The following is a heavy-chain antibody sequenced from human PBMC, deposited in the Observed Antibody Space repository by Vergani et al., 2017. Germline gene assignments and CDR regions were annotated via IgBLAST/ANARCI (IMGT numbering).Heavy chain of an antibody. D-gene: IGHD6-6*01. J-gene: IGHJ6*02. CDR3: ARDPEPGSIALGMTNYYYYYGMDV. CDR2: IYYSGST. CDR1: GGSISSGGYY. V-gene: IGHV4-31*03. Sequence: QVQLQESGPGLVKPSQTLSLTCTVSGGSISSGGYYWSWIRQHPGKGLEWIGYIYYSGSTYYNPSLKSRVTISVDTSKNQFSLKLSSVTAADTAGYYCARDPEPGSIALGMTNYYYYYGMDVWGQGTTVTVSS.